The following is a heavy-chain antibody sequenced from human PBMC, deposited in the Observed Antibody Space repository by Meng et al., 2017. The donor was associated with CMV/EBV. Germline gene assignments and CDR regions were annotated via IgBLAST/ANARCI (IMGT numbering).Heavy chain of an antibody. CDR2: ISAYNGNT. CDR3: ARDQVQAKVVPASDYYGMDV. V-gene: IGHV1-18*01. D-gene: IGHD2-2*01. J-gene: IGHJ6*02. CDR1: GYTFTSYG. Sequence: ASVKVSCKASGYTFTSYGISWVRQAPGQGLEGMGWISAYNGNTNYAQKLQGRVTMTTDTSTSTAYMELRSLRSDDTAVYYCARDQVQAKVVPASDYYGMDVWGQGTTVTVSS.